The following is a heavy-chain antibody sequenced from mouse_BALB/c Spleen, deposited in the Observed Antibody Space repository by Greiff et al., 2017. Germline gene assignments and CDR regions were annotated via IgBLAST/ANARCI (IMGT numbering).Heavy chain of an antibody. J-gene: IGHJ4*01. CDR3: ARYYGNYEGYAMDD. Sequence: EVKLMESGPSLVKPSQTLSLTCSVTGDSITSGYWNWIRKFPGNKLEYMGYISYSGSTYYNPSLKSRISITRDTSKNQYYLQLNSVTTEDTATYYCARYYGNYEGYAMDDWGQGTSVTVSS. CDR1: GDSITSGY. CDR2: ISYSGST. D-gene: IGHD2-1*01. V-gene: IGHV3-8*02.